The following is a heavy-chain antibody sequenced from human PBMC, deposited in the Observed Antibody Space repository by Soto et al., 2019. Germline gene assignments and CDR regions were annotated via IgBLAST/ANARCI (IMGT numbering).Heavy chain of an antibody. Sequence: EEALVESGGGLVQPGRSLRLSCATSGFTLRASAMHWVRQVPGGGLEWVSGILASGDVGYVDSVRGRCTMSRDVAQSSLHLQMNSLKTDDTALYYWVRDTSSGGADVWGQGTTVTVSS. J-gene: IGHJ6*02. D-gene: IGHD6-6*01. V-gene: IGHV3-9*01. CDR1: GFTLRASA. CDR3: VRDTSSGGADV. CDR2: ILASGDV.